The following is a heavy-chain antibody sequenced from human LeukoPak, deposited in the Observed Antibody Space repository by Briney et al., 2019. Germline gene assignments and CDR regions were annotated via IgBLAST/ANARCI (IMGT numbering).Heavy chain of an antibody. J-gene: IGHJ4*02. Sequence: SETLSLTCTVSGGSIGTYYWSWIRQPAGKGLEWIGRIFTTGGANYNPSLKSRVTMSLDTSKNLFSLKLNSVTAADTAVYYCARDPEVAPKTKYYDFWSGYRSFDYWGQGTLVTVSS. CDR3: ARDPEVAPKTKYYDFWSGYRSFDY. CDR2: IFTTGGA. D-gene: IGHD3-3*01. V-gene: IGHV4-4*07. CDR1: GGSIGTYY.